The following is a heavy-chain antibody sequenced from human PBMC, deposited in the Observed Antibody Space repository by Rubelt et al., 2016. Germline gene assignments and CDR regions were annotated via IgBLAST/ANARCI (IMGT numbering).Heavy chain of an antibody. J-gene: IGHJ4*02. D-gene: IGHD5-24*01. CDR1: GGSISSYY. Sequence: QVQLQESGPGLVKPSETLSLTCTVSGGSISSYYWSWIRQPPGKGLEWIGYIYYSGSTNYNPSLKSRVTISVDTSKNQVSLKLSSVTAADTAVYYCARERPYGGYNYLFDYWGQGTLVTVSS. V-gene: IGHV4-59*01. CDR2: IYYSGST. CDR3: ARERPYGGYNYLFDY.